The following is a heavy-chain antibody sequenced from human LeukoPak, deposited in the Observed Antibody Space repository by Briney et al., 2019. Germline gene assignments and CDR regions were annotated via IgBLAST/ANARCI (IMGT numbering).Heavy chain of an antibody. Sequence: ASVKVSCKASGSAFTSYGISWVRQAPGQGLEWMGWISAYNGNTNYAQKLQGRVTMTTDTSTSTAYMELRSLRSDDTAVYYCARGMYDSSGYYPNYYGMDVWGQGTTVTVSS. D-gene: IGHD3-22*01. V-gene: IGHV1-18*01. J-gene: IGHJ6*02. CDR1: GSAFTSYG. CDR2: ISAYNGNT. CDR3: ARGMYDSSGYYPNYYGMDV.